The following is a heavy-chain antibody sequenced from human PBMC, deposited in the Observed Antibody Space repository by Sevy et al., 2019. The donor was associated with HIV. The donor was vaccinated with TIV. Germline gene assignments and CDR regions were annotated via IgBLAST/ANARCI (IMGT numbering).Heavy chain of an antibody. J-gene: IGHJ6*02. CDR3: AKRRVQSGLSGGGVNYGMDV. CDR1: GFPFSNYA. V-gene: IGHV3-23*01. CDR2: LSGGGSRT. Sequence: GGSLRLSCAASGFPFSNYAMSWVRQAPGKGLEWVSTLSGGGSRTYYADSVTGRFIISRDNSRNTLYLQMNSLRAEDTAIYYCAKRRVQSGLSGGGVNYGMDVCGRGTTVTVSS. D-gene: IGHD2-8*02.